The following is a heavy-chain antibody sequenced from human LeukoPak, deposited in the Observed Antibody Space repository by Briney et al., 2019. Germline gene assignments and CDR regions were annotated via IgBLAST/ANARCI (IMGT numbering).Heavy chain of an antibody. CDR2: ISYDGSNK. V-gene: IGHV3-30*04. CDR3: AREPYDYGDYFFDY. D-gene: IGHD4-17*01. J-gene: IGHJ4*02. Sequence: GGSLRLSCAASGFTFSNYAMHWVRQAPGKGLEWVALISYDGSNKYYADSVKGRFTVSRDDSKNMLYLQMNSLRAEDTALYYCAREPYDYGDYFFDYWGQGTLVTVSS. CDR1: GFTFSNYA.